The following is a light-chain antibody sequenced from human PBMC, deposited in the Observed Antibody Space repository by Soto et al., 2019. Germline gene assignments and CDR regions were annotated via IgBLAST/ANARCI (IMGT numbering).Light chain of an antibody. J-gene: IGKJ4*01. CDR3: QQYGSSPLT. CDR2: GAS. Sequence: EVVLTQSPVTLSLSPGERATLSCRASQSVSDNYLAWYQQRSGQAPRLVIYGASSRASAVPDRFSGSGSGAGFTLTISRLEPEDFAVYYCQQYGSSPLTFGGGTKVDIK. V-gene: IGKV3-20*01. CDR1: QSVSDNY.